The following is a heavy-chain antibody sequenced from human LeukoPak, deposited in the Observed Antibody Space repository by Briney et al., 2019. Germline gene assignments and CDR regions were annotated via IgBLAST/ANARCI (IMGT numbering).Heavy chain of an antibody. CDR1: GVSISSYY. CDR3: ARDHYYYDSSGMGTYYYGMDV. D-gene: IGHD3-22*01. Sequence: SDTLSLTCTVSGVSISSYYWSWIRQPAGKGLEWIGRIYTSGSTNYNPSLKSRVTMSVDTSKNQFSLKLSSVTAADTAVYYCARDHYYYDSSGMGTYYYGMDVWGQGATVTVSS. J-gene: IGHJ6*01. V-gene: IGHV4-4*07. CDR2: IYTSGST.